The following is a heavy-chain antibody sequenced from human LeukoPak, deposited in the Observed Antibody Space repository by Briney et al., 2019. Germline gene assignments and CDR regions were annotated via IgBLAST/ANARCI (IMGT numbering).Heavy chain of an antibody. V-gene: IGHV3-30*18. CDR3: AKSEPYYYDSSGYPYGYFDY. J-gene: IGHJ4*02. CDR1: GFTFSSYG. CDR2: ISYDGSNK. Sequence: QSGGSLRLSCAASGFTFSSYGMHWLRQAPGQGLEGVAIISYDGSNKYYADYVKGRFTISSDKSKNTLYLQMNSLRAEDTAVYYCAKSEPYYYDSSGYPYGYFDYWGQGTLVTVSS. D-gene: IGHD3-22*01.